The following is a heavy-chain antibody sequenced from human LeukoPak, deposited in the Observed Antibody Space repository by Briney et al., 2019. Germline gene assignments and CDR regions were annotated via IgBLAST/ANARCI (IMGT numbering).Heavy chain of an antibody. V-gene: IGHV4-61*02. J-gene: IGHJ5*02. CDR3: ARDRDGYNVRNWFDP. CDR2: IYTSGST. D-gene: IGHD5-24*01. CDR1: GGSISSGSYY. Sequence: SETLSLTCTVSGGSISSGSYYWSWIRQPAGKGLEWIGRIYTSGSTNYNPSLKSRVTISVDTSKNQFSLKLSSVTAADTAVYYCARDRDGYNVRNWFDPWGQGTLVTVSS.